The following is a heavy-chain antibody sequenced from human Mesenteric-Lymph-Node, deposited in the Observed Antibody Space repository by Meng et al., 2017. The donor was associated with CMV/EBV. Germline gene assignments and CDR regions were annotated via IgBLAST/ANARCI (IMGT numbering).Heavy chain of an antibody. J-gene: IGHJ5*02. CDR3: ARGLKRGLIVWFDP. CDR1: GYIFTSYD. CDR2: MNPNSGNT. V-gene: IGHV1-8*01. Sequence: ASVKVSCKASGYIFTSYDINWVRQATGQGLEWMGWMNPNSGNTGYAQKFQGRVTMTRNTSISTAYMELSSLRSEDTAVYYCARGLKRGLIVWFDPWGQGTLVTVSS. D-gene: IGHD2-21*01.